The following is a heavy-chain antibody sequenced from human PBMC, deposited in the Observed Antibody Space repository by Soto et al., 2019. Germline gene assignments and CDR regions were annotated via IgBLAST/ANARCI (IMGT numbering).Heavy chain of an antibody. Sequence: PGGSLRLSCVASGFILSGYDMHWVRRATGEGLEWVSAIGTAGDPYYSGSVKGRFTISRGNSENSVYLQMNSLRAGDTAVYYCARAGYDSSSYYFYAMDVWEPETTVTVSS. V-gene: IGHV3-13*05. D-gene: IGHD3-22*01. CDR2: IGTAGDP. J-gene: IGHJ6*01. CDR3: ARAGYDSSSYYFYAMDV. CDR1: GFILSGYD.